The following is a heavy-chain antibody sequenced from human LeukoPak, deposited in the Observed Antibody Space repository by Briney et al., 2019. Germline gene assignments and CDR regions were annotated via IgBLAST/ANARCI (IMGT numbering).Heavy chain of an antibody. Sequence: PGGSLRLSCAASGFTFSTYWMHWVRQAPGKGLVWVSCINNDGSTTAYADSVKGRFTISRDNAKNTLYVQMNSLRAEDTAVYYCARVDPKAPGDYSWGRGTLVTVSS. V-gene: IGHV3-74*01. CDR1: GFTFSTYW. CDR3: ARVDPKAPGDYS. J-gene: IGHJ4*02. D-gene: IGHD2-2*03. CDR2: INNDGSTT.